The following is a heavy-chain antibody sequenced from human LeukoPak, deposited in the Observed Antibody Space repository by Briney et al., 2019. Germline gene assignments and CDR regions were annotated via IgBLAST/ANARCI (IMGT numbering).Heavy chain of an antibody. CDR2: ISSSGNII. CDR1: GFTFSNYE. V-gene: IGHV3-48*03. D-gene: IGHD5-18*01. CDR3: ARGDTAMVDYYYYMDV. J-gene: IGHJ6*03. Sequence: GGSLRLSCAASGFTFSNYEMNWVRQAPGKGLEWVSYISSSGNIIYYADSVKGRFTTFRDNAKNSLYLQMNSLRAEDTAVYYCARGDTAMVDYYYYMDVWGKGTTVTISS.